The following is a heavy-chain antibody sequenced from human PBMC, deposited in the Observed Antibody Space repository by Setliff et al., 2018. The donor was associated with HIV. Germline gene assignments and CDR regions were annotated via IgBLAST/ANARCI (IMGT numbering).Heavy chain of an antibody. J-gene: IGHJ2*01. CDR1: GGSFSGYY. CDR2: INHSGIT. D-gene: IGHD3-10*01. CDR3: ARDWVTRSNYYGSGSPWYFDF. Sequence: PSETLSLTCTVYGGSFSGYYWSWIRQPPGKGLEWMGEINHSGITNDNPSLKSRVTISVDTSKNQFSLKLRSVTAADTAVYYCARDWVTRSNYYGSGSPWYFDFWGRGILVTVSS. V-gene: IGHV4-34*01.